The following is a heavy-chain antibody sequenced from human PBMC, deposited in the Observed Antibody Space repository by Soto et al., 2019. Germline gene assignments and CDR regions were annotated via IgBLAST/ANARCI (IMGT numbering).Heavy chain of an antibody. CDR2: ISGSGGST. CDR3: AKDRWEDIVVVVAATYPYYFDY. D-gene: IGHD2-15*01. J-gene: IGHJ4*02. V-gene: IGHV3-23*01. CDR1: GFTFSSYA. Sequence: GGSLRLSCAASGFTFSSYAMSWVRQAPGKGLEWVSAISGSGGSTYYADSVKGRFTISRDNSKNTLYLQMNSLRAEDTAVYYCAKDRWEDIVVVVAATYPYYFDYWGQGTLVTVSS.